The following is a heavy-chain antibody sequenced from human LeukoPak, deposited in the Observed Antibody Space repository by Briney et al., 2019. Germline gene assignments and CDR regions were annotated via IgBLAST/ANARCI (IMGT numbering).Heavy chain of an antibody. CDR2: ITSSSTSM. V-gene: IGHV3-48*02. CDR3: ARAGGGYNYYDY. Sequence: GGSLRLSCAASGFTFSSYSMIWVRQAPGKGLEWISYITSSSTSMYYADSVKGRFTISRDNAKNSLYLQMNSLRDEDTAVYYCARAGGGYNYYDYWGQGTLVTVSS. CDR1: GFTFSSYS. J-gene: IGHJ4*02. D-gene: IGHD5-12*01.